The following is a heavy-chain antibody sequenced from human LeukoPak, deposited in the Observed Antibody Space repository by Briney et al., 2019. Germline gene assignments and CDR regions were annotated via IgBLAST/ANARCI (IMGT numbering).Heavy chain of an antibody. V-gene: IGHV3-30*18. Sequence: GGSLRLSCAPSGFTFSSYGIHGVPQAPGKGLEWVAVISYDGSNKYYADSVKGRFTISRDNSKNTLYLQMNSLRAEDTAVYYCAKEIAAVGTYYWGQGTLVTVSS. CDR3: AKEIAAVGTYY. CDR1: GFTFSSYG. D-gene: IGHD6-13*01. CDR2: ISYDGSNK. J-gene: IGHJ4*02.